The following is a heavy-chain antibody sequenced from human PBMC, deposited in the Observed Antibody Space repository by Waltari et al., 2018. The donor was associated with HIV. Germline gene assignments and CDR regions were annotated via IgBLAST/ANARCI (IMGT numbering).Heavy chain of an antibody. CDR2: ISVRGSTA. CDR3: AKSMRDLRPSAFDV. CDR1: GFNFRNFA. J-gene: IGHJ3*01. Sequence: EVQLLESGGGLVQPGGSLRLSCAASGFNFRNFAVSWVRQAPGKGPGWSSAISVRGSTASNADYVKGRFTISRYFSNNTLFRQMNNLRAEDTAVYFCAKSMRDLRPSAFDVWGQGTMVAISS. D-gene: IGHD2-8*01. V-gene: IGHV3-23*01.